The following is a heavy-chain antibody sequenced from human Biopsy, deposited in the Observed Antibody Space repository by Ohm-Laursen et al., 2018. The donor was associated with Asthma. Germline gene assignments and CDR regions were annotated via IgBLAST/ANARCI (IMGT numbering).Heavy chain of an antibody. CDR1: GFTFSSFG. J-gene: IGHJ4*02. Sequence: SLRLSCTASGFTFSSFGMHWVRQAPGKGLEWVACISYDGSNKHYADSVKGRSTISRDNSKNTLYLQMNSLRAEDTAVYYCSREEPTSGWYQGSILRWGQGTLVTVSS. V-gene: IGHV3-30*03. CDR2: ISYDGSNK. D-gene: IGHD6-19*01. CDR3: SREEPTSGWYQGSILR.